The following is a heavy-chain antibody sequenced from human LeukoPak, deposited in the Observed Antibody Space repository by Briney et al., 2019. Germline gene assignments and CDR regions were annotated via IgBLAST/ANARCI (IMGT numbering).Heavy chain of an antibody. CDR2: IYSGGST. CDR3: ARAQSGSYLGNWFDP. J-gene: IGHJ5*02. D-gene: IGHD1-26*01. Sequence: GGSLRLSCAASEFSVGSNYMTWVRQAPGKGLEWVSLIYSGGSTYCADSVKGRFTISRDNSKNTLYLQMNSLRAEDTAVYYCARAQSGSYLGNWFDPWGQGTLVTVSS. V-gene: IGHV3-66*01. CDR1: EFSVGSNY.